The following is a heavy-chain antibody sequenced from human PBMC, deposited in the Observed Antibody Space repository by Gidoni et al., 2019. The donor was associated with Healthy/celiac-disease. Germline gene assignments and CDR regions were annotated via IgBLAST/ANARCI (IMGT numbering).Heavy chain of an antibody. CDR2: IGTAGDT. CDR3: ARDYGGGDLDY. J-gene: IGHJ4*02. D-gene: IGHD2-21*02. CDR1: GFTFSRYC. V-gene: IGHV3-13*01. Sequence: EVQLVESGGSLVQPGGSLRLSCPACGFTFSRYCMHWVRQATGKGLEGFSAIGTAGDTYYPGSGKGRFTISRENDKNSLYIQRDSLRAGDTAVYYCARDYGGGDLDYWGQGTLVTVSS.